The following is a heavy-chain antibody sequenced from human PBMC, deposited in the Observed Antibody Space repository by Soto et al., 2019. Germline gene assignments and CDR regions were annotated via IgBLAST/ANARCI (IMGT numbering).Heavy chain of an antibody. J-gene: IGHJ6*02. CDR3: AREGSGSSGDFYYYYGMDV. CDR1: GFTVSSNY. CDR2: IYSGGST. Sequence: EVELVETGGGLIQPGGSLRLSCAASGFTVSSNYMNWVRRAPGKGLEWVSVIYSGGSTYYADSVKGRFTISRDNSKNTLYLQMNSLRAEDTAVYYSAREGSGSSGDFYYYYGMDVWGQGTTVTVSS. D-gene: IGHD3-10*01. V-gene: IGHV3-53*02.